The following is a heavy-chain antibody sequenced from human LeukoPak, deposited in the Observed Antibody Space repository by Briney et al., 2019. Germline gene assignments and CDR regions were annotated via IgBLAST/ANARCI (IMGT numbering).Heavy chain of an antibody. Sequence: SVKVSCKASGGTFSSYAISWVRQAPGQGLEWMGRIIPIFGTANYAQKFQGRVTITTDESTSTAYMELSSLRSEDTAVYCCARAYCGGDCYPFFDYWGQGTLVTVSS. CDR2: IIPIFGTA. V-gene: IGHV1-69*05. CDR3: ARAYCGGDCYPFFDY. D-gene: IGHD2-21*02. CDR1: GGTFSSYA. J-gene: IGHJ4*02.